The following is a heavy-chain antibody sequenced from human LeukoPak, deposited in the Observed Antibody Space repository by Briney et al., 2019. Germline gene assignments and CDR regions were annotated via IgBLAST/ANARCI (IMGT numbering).Heavy chain of an antibody. V-gene: IGHV1-18*01. Sequence: ASVKVSCKASGYTFTSYGISWVRQAPGQGLEWMGWISAYNGNTNYAQKLQGRVTMTTDTSTSTAYMELRSLKSDDTAVYYCARDQGLYYDFWSGYYSGRYFDYWGQGTLVTVSS. D-gene: IGHD3-3*01. CDR2: ISAYNGNT. CDR3: ARDQGLYYDFWSGYYSGRYFDY. J-gene: IGHJ4*02. CDR1: GYTFTSYG.